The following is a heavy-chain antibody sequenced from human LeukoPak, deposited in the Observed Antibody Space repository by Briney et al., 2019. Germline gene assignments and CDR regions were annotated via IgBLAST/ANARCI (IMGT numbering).Heavy chain of an antibody. Sequence: ASVKVSCKASGYTFTSYGISWVRQAPGQGLEWMGWISAYNGNTNYAQKLQGRVTMTTDTSTSTAYMELRSLRSDDTAVYYCARSSVLRFLEWLPDINSYYYYMDVWGKGTTVTVSS. CDR1: GYTFTSYG. D-gene: IGHD3-3*01. V-gene: IGHV1-18*01. CDR2: ISAYNGNT. CDR3: ARSSVLRFLEWLPDINSYYYYMDV. J-gene: IGHJ6*03.